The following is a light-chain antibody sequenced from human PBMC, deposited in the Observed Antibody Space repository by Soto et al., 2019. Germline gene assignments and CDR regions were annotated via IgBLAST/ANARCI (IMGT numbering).Light chain of an antibody. Sequence: QSVLTQPASVSGSPGQSITISCTGTSSDVGGYNYVSWYQQHPGKAPKLMIYEVSSRPSGVSNRFSGSKSGNTASLTISGLHTEDEADYYCSSYTSSSTLVFGGGTKLTVL. CDR3: SSYTSSSTLV. CDR2: EVS. CDR1: SSDVGGYNY. V-gene: IGLV2-14*01. J-gene: IGLJ3*02.